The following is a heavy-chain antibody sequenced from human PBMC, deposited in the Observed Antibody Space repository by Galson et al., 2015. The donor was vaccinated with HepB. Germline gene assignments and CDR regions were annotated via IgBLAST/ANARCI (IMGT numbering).Heavy chain of an antibody. CDR1: GCTFSSYA. J-gene: IGHJ5*01. Sequence: SVKVSCKASGCTFSSYAISWVRQAPGQGLEWMGGIIPIFGTAHYAQKFQGRVTITADTSTSTAYMELTSLRSEDTAVYYCARDPEDSSGYSWFASWGQGSVVTVS. CDR2: IIPIFGTA. D-gene: IGHD3-22*01. CDR3: ARDPEDSSGYSWFAS. V-gene: IGHV1-69*06.